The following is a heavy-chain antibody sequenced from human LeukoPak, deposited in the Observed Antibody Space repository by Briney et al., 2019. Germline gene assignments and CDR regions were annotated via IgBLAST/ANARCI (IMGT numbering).Heavy chain of an antibody. CDR2: IYYSGST. CDR1: GGSISSYY. CDR3: ARAVPAITMVRGGYAFDI. Sequence: SETLSLTCTVSGGSISSYYWSWIRQPPGKGLEWIGYIYYSGSTNHNPSLKSRVTISVDTSKNQFSLKLSSVTAADTAVYYCARAVPAITMVRGGYAFDIWGRGTMVTVSS. J-gene: IGHJ3*02. D-gene: IGHD3-10*01. V-gene: IGHV4-59*01.